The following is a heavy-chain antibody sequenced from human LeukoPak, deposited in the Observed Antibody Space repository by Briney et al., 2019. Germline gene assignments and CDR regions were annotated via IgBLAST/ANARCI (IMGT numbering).Heavy chain of an antibody. CDR2: ISGSGGST. J-gene: IGHJ4*02. V-gene: IGHV3-23*01. CDR3: AKVRPNYYDSSGYYYVFDY. Sequence: GGSLRLSCAASGFTFSSYAMSWVRQAPGKGLEWVSAISGSGGSTHYADSVKGRFTISRDNSKNTLYLQVNSLRAEDTAVYYCAKVRPNYYDSSGYYYVFDYWGQGTLVTVSS. CDR1: GFTFSSYA. D-gene: IGHD3-22*01.